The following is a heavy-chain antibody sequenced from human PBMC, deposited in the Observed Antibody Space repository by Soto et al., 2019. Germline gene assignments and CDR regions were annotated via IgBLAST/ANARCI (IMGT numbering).Heavy chain of an antibody. CDR1: GFTFSSYG. D-gene: IGHD1-1*01. CDR2: ISYDGSNK. V-gene: IGHV3-30*03. Sequence: PGGSLRLSCAASGFTFSSYGMHWVRQAPGKGLEWVAVISYDGSNKYYADSVKGRFTISRDNSKNTLYLQMNSLRAEDTAVYYCAGDRYPLDYWGQGTLVTVSS. CDR3: AGDRYPLDY. J-gene: IGHJ4*02.